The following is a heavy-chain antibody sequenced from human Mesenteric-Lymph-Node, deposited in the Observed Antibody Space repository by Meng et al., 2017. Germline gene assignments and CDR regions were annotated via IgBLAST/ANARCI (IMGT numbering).Heavy chain of an antibody. V-gene: IGHV4-30-4*01. CDR1: GGSISSGDYY. Sequence: QLQASGPGLVNPSKTLSFTCTVSGGSISSGDYYWSWIRQPPGKGLGWIGCIYYSGSTYYNPSLKGRVTISVDTSKNQFSLNLSSVTAADTAVYYCARGQRSYSGSYPEWFDPWGQGTLVTVSS. D-gene: IGHD1-26*01. CDR3: ARGQRSYSGSYPEWFDP. J-gene: IGHJ5*02. CDR2: IYYSGST.